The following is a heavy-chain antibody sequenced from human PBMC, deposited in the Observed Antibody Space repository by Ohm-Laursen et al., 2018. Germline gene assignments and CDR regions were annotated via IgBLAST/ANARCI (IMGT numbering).Heavy chain of an antibody. J-gene: IGHJ3*01. CDR2: IKGDGGRI. D-gene: IGHD3-22*01. Sequence: SLRLSCAAPGFTFSSYWMHWVRQGPGKGLVWVSGIKGDGGRINYADSVKGRFTISRDNAKNTLYLQMNSLRVEDTAVYYCLSGSGYSSTWGQETMVTVSS. CDR1: GFTFSSYW. CDR3: LSGSGYSST. V-gene: IGHV3-74*01.